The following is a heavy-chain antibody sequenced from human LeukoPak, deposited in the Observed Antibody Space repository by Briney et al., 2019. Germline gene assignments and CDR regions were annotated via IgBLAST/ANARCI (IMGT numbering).Heavy chain of an antibody. CDR2: ISSSGSTI. CDR1: GFTFSDYY. CDR3: AKGAMMLYYDFWSGYYNGYFDY. D-gene: IGHD3-3*01. Sequence: GGSLRLSCAASGFTFSDYYMSWIRQAPGKGLEWVSYISSSGSTIYYADSVKGRFTISRDNSKNTLYLQMNSLRAEDTAVYYCAKGAMMLYYDFWSGYYNGYFDYWGQGTLVTVSS. V-gene: IGHV3-11*04. J-gene: IGHJ4*02.